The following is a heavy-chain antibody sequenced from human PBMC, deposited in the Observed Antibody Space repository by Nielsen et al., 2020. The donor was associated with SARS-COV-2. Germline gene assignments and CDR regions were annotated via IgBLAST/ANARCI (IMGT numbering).Heavy chain of an antibody. V-gene: IGHV3-20*04. CDR3: ARGGSCGYREHGMDV. Sequence: GESLKISCAASGFPFDDYGMSWVRQAPGKGLEWVAGINWNSGSTGYADSVEGRFTISRDNAMNTLYLEIKSLRADDTALYYCARGGSCGYREHGMDVWGQGTTVTVSS. CDR2: INWNSGST. J-gene: IGHJ6*02. CDR1: GFPFDDYG. D-gene: IGHD5-12*01.